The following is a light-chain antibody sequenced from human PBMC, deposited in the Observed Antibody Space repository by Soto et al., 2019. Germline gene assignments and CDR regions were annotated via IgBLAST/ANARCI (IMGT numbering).Light chain of an antibody. CDR3: QAWDSSTVV. J-gene: IGLJ2*01. Sequence: SYDLTQPPSVSVSPGQTASITCSGDKLGAKYACWYHQKPGQSPVLVIYQDSKRPSVIPERFSGSNSGNTATLTISGTQAMDEADYYCQAWDSSTVVFGGGTKLTVL. CDR1: KLGAKY. V-gene: IGLV3-1*01. CDR2: QDS.